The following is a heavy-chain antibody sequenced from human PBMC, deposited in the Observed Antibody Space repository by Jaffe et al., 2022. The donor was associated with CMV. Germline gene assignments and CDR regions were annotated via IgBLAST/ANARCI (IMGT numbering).Heavy chain of an antibody. CDR1: GGSISSGGYY. CDR3: ASASGRRVNYYDSSGYQGSSWFDP. CDR2: IYYSGST. V-gene: IGHV4-31*03. D-gene: IGHD3-22*01. Sequence: QVQLQESGPGLVKPSQTLSLTCTVSGGSISSGGYYWSWIRQHPGKGLEWIGYIYYSGSTYYNPSLKSRVTISVDTSKNQFSLKLSSVTAADTAVYYCASASGRRVNYYDSSGYQGSSWFDPWGQGTLVTVSS. J-gene: IGHJ5*02.